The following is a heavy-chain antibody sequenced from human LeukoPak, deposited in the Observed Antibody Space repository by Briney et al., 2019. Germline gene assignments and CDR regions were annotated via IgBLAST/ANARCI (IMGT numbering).Heavy chain of an antibody. Sequence: SETLSLTCTVSGGSISSYYWSWIRQPPGKGLEWIGYIYYSGSTNYNPSLESRVTISVDTSKNQFSLKLSSVTAADTAVYYCARLSTDWYFDLWGRGTLVTVSS. CDR2: IYYSGST. V-gene: IGHV4-59*01. J-gene: IGHJ2*01. D-gene: IGHD2/OR15-2a*01. CDR3: ARLSTDWYFDL. CDR1: GGSISSYY.